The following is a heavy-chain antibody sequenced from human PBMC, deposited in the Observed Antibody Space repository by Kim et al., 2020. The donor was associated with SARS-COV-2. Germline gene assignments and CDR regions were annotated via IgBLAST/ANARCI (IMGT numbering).Heavy chain of an antibody. D-gene: IGHD3-22*01. V-gene: IGHV3-53*01. CDR3: ARGRGYYYDSRGYYALVGMDV. Sequence: GGYLRLSCAASGFTVSSNYMSWVRQAPGKGLEWVSVIYSGGSTYYADSVKGRFTISRDNSKNTLYLQMNSLRAEDTAVYYCARGRGYYYDSRGYYALVGMDVWGQGTTVTVSS. J-gene: IGHJ6*02. CDR1: GFTVSSNY. CDR2: IYSGGST.